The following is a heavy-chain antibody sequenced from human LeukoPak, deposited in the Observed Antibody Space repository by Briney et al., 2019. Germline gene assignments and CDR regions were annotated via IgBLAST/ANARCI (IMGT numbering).Heavy chain of an antibody. Sequence: GASVKVSCKASGYTFTRYYMHWVRQAPGQGLEWMGIINPSGGSTSYAQKFQGRVTMTRDTSTSTVYMELSSLRSEDTAVYYCARVGFRSTMVRGVMGYFDYWGQGTLVTVSS. CDR2: INPSGGST. J-gene: IGHJ4*02. CDR1: GYTFTRYY. D-gene: IGHD3-10*01. V-gene: IGHV1-46*01. CDR3: ARVGFRSTMVRGVMGYFDY.